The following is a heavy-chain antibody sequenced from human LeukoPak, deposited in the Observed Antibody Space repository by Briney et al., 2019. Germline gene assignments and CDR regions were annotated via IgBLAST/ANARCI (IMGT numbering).Heavy chain of an antibody. J-gene: IGHJ4*02. V-gene: IGHV3-23*01. CDR2: ISGSGGST. Sequence: PGGSLRLSCAASEFIFSSYAMSWVRQAPGQGLEWVSAISGSGGSTYYADSVEGRFTISRDNSKNTLYLHMSSLRAEDTAVYYCAKDRDHDQYYFDYWGQGTLVTVSS. CDR3: AKDRDHDQYYFDY. CDR1: EFIFSSYA.